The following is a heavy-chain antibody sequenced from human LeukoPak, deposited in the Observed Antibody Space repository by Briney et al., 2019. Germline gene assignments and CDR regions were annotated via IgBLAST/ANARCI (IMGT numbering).Heavy chain of an antibody. Sequence: GGSLRLSCAASGFTFSSYSMNWVRQAPGKGLEWVSSISSSSSYIYYADSVKGRFTISRDNAQNSLYLQMNSLRAEDTAVYYCARDHTVGQWPSHFDYWGQGTLVTVSS. CDR3: ARDHTVGQWPSHFDY. J-gene: IGHJ4*02. D-gene: IGHD6-19*01. CDR2: ISSSSSYI. CDR1: GFTFSSYS. V-gene: IGHV3-21*01.